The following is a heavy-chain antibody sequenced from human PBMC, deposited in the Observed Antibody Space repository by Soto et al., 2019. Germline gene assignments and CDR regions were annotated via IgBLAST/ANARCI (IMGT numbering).Heavy chain of an antibody. CDR1: GFTFSDSW. J-gene: IGHJ4*02. V-gene: IGHV3-7*05. Sequence: GGSLRLSCAASGFTFSDSWMSWIRQAPGEGLEWVANIKQDGSEKYYVDSVRGRFTISRDNAKNSLFLQMNSLRAEDTAVYFCARHSGTFFDYWAQGALVTVSS. D-gene: IGHD1-1*01. CDR2: IKQDGSEK. CDR3: ARHSGTFFDY.